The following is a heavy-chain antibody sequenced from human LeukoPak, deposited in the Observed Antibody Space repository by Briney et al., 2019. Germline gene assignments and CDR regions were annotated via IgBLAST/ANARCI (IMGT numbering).Heavy chain of an antibody. Sequence: GGSLRLSCAASGITFGNNWMHWVRQGPGKGLVWISGINSDGGGAIYADSVKGRFTVSRDNAKNTLYLQMNSLRAEDTAVYYCARDVPHNWFDTWGQGTLVTVSS. V-gene: IGHV3-74*01. CDR2: INSDGGGA. CDR1: GITFGNNW. CDR3: ARDVPHNWFDT. J-gene: IGHJ5*02.